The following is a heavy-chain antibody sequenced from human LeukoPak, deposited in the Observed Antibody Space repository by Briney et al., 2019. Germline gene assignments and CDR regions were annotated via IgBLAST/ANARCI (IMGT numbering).Heavy chain of an antibody. CDR1: GFTFSSYA. Sequence: PGGSLRLPCAASGFTFSSYAMGGVRQAPGKGLEGVSAISCSGGSTYYADSVKGRFTISRDNSKNTLYLQMNSLRAEDTAVYYCAKDRETVRGVIFDYWGQGTLVTVSS. CDR3: AKDRETVRGVIFDY. V-gene: IGHV3-23*01. J-gene: IGHJ4*02. CDR2: ISCSGGST. D-gene: IGHD3-10*01.